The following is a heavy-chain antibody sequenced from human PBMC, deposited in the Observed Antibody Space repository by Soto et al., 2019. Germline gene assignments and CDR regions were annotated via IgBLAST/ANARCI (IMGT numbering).Heavy chain of an antibody. J-gene: IGHJ3*02. CDR1: GFTFSSYA. CDR3: ARDRSTIYAFDI. D-gene: IGHD3-3*01. CDR2: ISGSGGST. Sequence: GGSLRLSCAASGFTFSSYAMSWVRQAPGKGLEWVSTISGSGGSTYYVDSVKGRFTISRDNSKNTLYLQMNSLRAEDTAVYYCARDRSTIYAFDIWGQGTMVTVSS. V-gene: IGHV3-23*01.